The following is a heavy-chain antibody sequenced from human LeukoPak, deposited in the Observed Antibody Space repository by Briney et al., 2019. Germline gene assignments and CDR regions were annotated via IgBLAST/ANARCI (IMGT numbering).Heavy chain of an antibody. V-gene: IGHV3-21*01. CDR1: GFTFSSYS. J-gene: IGHJ4*02. D-gene: IGHD2-8*01. CDR2: ISSSSSYI. Sequence: GGSLRLSCAASGFTFSSYSMNWVRQAPGKGLEWVSSISSSSSYIYYADSVKGRFTISRDNAKNSLYLQMNSLRAEDTAVYYCARDRYCTDGVCHPFDSWGQGALATVS. CDR3: ARDRYCTDGVCHPFDS.